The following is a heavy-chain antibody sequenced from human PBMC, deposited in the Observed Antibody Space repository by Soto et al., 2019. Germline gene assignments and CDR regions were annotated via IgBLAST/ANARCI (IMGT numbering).Heavy chain of an antibody. D-gene: IGHD2-2*01. CDR2: ISAYNGNT. CDR1: GYTFTSYG. J-gene: IGHJ6*02. V-gene: IGHV1-18*01. Sequence: QVQLVQSGAEVKKPGASVKVSCKASGYTFTSYGISWVRQAPGQGLEWMGWISAYNGNTNYAQKLQGRVTMTTDTATSAAYMGLRSLRSDDTAVYYCARLYCISTSCYLGMDVWGQGTTVTVSS. CDR3: ARLYCISTSCYLGMDV.